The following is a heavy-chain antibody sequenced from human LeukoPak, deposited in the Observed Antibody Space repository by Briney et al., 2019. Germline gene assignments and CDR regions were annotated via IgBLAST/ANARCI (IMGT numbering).Heavy chain of an antibody. CDR3: AKTRKAYCGGDCQGSDY. J-gene: IGHJ4*02. D-gene: IGHD2-21*01. V-gene: IGHV3-43D*03. Sequence: GXXLRLPCAASGFTFDTYTMHWVRHAPGKGLEWVSLISWDGYSTYYANSVKGRFTSSRDKRKNSLFLQMNGLRPEDTAFYYCAKTRKAYCGGDCQGSDYWGQGTLVTVSS. CDR2: ISWDGYST. CDR1: GFTFDTYT.